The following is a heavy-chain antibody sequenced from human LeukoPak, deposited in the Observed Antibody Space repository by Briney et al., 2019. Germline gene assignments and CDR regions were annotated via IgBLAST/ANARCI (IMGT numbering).Heavy chain of an antibody. D-gene: IGHD3-10*01. V-gene: IGHV4-34*01. CDR2: ISHRGRT. CDR1: GGSLSDYY. J-gene: IGHJ5*02. Sequence: PSETLSLTCAVYGGSLSDYYWSWIRQSPGKGLEWIGEISHRGRTYYNPSLKSRVTISVDTSKNQFSLKLSSVTAADTAVYYCAREAMVRGVTSRVWFDPWGQGTLVTVSS. CDR3: AREAMVRGVTSRVWFDP.